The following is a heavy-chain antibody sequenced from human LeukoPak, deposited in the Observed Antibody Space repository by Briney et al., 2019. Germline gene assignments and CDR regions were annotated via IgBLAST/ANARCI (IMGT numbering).Heavy chain of an antibody. CDR2: INTNTGNP. V-gene: IGHV7-4-1*02. Sequence: GASVKVSCKASGYTFSSNYMHWVRQAPGQGLEWMGWINTNTGNPTYAQGFTGRFVFSLDTSVSTAYLQISSLKAEDTAVYYCARRQDYYGSSGYSVADAFDIWGQGTMVTVSS. CDR3: ARRQDYYGSSGYSVADAFDI. D-gene: IGHD3-22*01. CDR1: GYTFSSNY. J-gene: IGHJ3*02.